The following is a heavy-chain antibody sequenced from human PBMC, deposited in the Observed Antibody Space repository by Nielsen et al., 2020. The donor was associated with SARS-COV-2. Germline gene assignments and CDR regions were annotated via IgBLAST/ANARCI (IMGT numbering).Heavy chain of an antibody. V-gene: IGHV1-18*01. D-gene: IGHD4-23*01. Sequence: WVRQAPGQGLEWMGWMNPNSGNTGYAQKLQGRVTMTTDTSTSTAYMELRSLRSDDTAVYYCARQAITCRGNPTGRYGMDVWGQGTTVTVSS. J-gene: IGHJ6*02. CDR3: ARQAITCRGNPTGRYGMDV. CDR2: MNPNSGNT.